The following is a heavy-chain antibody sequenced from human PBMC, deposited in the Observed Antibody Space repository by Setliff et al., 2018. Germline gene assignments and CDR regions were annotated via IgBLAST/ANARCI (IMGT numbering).Heavy chain of an antibody. V-gene: IGHV4-59*11. CDR1: GGSIGPHY. Sequence: PSETLSLTCTVSGGSIGPHYWSWIRQAPGKGLEWIGHIFYSDTAKYNPSLESRAAISVDSSKNQFSLKLRSVTAADTAVYYCARLKYYDSGTYWGSWDYYSSMDVWGKGTTVTVSS. J-gene: IGHJ6*04. CDR2: IFYSDTA. CDR3: ARLKYYDSGTYWGSWDYYSSMDV. D-gene: IGHD3-22*01.